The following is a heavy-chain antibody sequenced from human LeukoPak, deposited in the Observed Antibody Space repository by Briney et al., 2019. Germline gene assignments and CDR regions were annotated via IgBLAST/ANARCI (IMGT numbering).Heavy chain of an antibody. J-gene: IGHJ4*02. Sequence: GGSLRLSCAASGFTVSSNYMNWVRQAPGKGLEWVSVITSGGNTYYADSVKGRFTTSRDNSKNTLYVQMNSLRAEDTAIYYCARGRGYRDYDRPLDYWGQRTLVTVSS. V-gene: IGHV3-53*01. D-gene: IGHD5-12*01. CDR3: ARGRGYRDYDRPLDY. CDR1: GFTVSSNY. CDR2: ITSGGNT.